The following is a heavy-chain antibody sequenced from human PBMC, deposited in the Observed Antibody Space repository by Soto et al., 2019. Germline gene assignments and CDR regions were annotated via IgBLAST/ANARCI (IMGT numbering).Heavy chain of an antibody. CDR3: AREANPVAGAAFDI. CDR2: IYYSGST. Sequence: QVQLQESGPGLVKPSQTLSLTCTVSGGSISSGGYYWSWIRQHPGKGLEWIGYIYYSGSTYYNPSLKSRVTISVDTSKNQVSLKLSSVTAADTAVYYCAREANPVAGAAFDIGGQGTMVTVSS. J-gene: IGHJ3*02. CDR1: GGSISSGGYY. D-gene: IGHD6-13*01. V-gene: IGHV4-31*03.